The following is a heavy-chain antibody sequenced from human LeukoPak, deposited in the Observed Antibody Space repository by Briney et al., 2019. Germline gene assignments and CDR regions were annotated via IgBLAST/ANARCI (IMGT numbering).Heavy chain of an antibody. CDR1: GFPVSSNY. CDR3: ARDAPRGYNYDLFDY. V-gene: IGHV3-66*01. J-gene: IGHJ4*02. CDR2: IYSGGRT. D-gene: IGHD5-18*01. Sequence: PGGSLRLSCAASGFPVSSNYMSWVRQAPGKGLEWISVIYSGGRTLYAGSVKGRFTISRDNSNNTLLLQMNSLRAEDTAVYYCARDAPRGYNYDLFDYWGQGTLVTVSS.